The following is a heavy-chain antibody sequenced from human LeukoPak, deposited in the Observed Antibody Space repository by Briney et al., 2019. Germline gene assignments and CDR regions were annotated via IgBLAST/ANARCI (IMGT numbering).Heavy chain of an antibody. J-gene: IGHJ4*02. Sequence: GGSLRLSCAASGFTFNSYAMHWVRQAPGKGLEWVAVISYDGSNKQDADSVKGRITISRDNSNNILYLQMNGLRTEDTAVYFCARGHGEVGATLYYFDYWGPGILVTVSS. V-gene: IGHV3-30-3*01. CDR2: ISYDGSNK. CDR1: GFTFNSYA. CDR3: ARGHGEVGATLYYFDY. D-gene: IGHD1-26*01.